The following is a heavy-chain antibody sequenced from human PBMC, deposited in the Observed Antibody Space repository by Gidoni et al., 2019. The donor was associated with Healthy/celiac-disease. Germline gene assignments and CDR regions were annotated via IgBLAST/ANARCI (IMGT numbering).Heavy chain of an antibody. CDR3: ARVGAKLLVTATLGNAFDI. Sequence: QVQLQESGPGLVKPSETLSLTCTVSGGSISSSYWSWIRQPPGKGLEWIGYIYYSGSTNYNPSLKSRVTISVDTSKNQFSLKLSSVTAADTAVYYCARVGAKLLVTATLGNAFDIWGQGTMVTVSS. CDR1: GGSISSSY. V-gene: IGHV4-59*01. CDR2: IYYSGST. J-gene: IGHJ3*02. D-gene: IGHD2-21*02.